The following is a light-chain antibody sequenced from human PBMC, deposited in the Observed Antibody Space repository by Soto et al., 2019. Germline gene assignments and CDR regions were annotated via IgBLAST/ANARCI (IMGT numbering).Light chain of an antibody. J-gene: IGKJ1*01. CDR3: QQFNSYPRT. V-gene: IGKV1-9*01. CDR1: QGIGNL. Sequence: DIQLTQSPSFLSASEGDRVTIACRASQGIGNLLAWYQQKPGKGPKLLICFASTLQSGVPSRFTGSGSGTEFTLTISSLQPVDFATYYCQQFNSYPRTFGQGTKVEIK. CDR2: FAS.